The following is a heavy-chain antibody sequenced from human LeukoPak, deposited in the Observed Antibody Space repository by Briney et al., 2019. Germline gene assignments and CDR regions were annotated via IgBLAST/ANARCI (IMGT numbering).Heavy chain of an antibody. D-gene: IGHD2-2*01. CDR2: IIPIFGTA. CDR3: ARVGYCSSTSCYDWFDP. CDR1: GGTFSSYA. J-gene: IGHJ5*02. Sequence: SVKVSCKASGGTFSSYAISWVRQAPGQGLEWMGGIIPIFGTANYARRFQGRVTITTDESTSTAYMELSSLTSEDTAVYYCARVGYCSSTSCYDWFDPWGQGTLVTVSS. V-gene: IGHV1-69*05.